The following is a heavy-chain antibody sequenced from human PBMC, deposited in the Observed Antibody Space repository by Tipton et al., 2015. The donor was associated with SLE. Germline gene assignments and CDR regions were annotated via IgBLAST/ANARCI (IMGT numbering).Heavy chain of an antibody. Sequence: TLSLTCTVSGASISSYYWSWIRQPPGKGLEWIGEINHGGSTNHNSSLKSRVTLSVDTSKSQFSLRLSSVTAADTGVYYCARGLNFFDSSALDAFDIWGQGTLVTVSA. CDR2: INHGGST. CDR1: GASISSYY. D-gene: IGHD3-22*01. CDR3: ARGLNFFDSSALDAFDI. J-gene: IGHJ3*02. V-gene: IGHV4-34*01.